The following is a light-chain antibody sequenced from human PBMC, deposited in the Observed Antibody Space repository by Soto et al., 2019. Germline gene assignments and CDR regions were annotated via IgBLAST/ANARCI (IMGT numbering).Light chain of an antibody. J-gene: IGKJ3*01. V-gene: IGKV1-39*01. CDR1: QGIRND. CDR3: QQSYSTPRT. CDR2: AAS. Sequence: DVQMTQSPSSLSASVGGGVTITCRASQGIRNDLGWYQQKPGKAPKLLIYAASSLQSGVPSRFSGSGSGTDFTLTISSLQPEDFATYYCQQSYSTPRTFGPGTKVDI.